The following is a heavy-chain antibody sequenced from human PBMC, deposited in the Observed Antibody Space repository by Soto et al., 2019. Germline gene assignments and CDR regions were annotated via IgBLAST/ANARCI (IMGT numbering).Heavy chain of an antibody. V-gene: IGHV3-21*01. D-gene: IGHD6-19*01. CDR2: ISSSSSYI. CDR3: ARDALDEYSSGWILGYYYGMDV. CDR1: GFTFSSYS. J-gene: IGHJ6*02. Sequence: GGSLRLSCAASGFTFSSYSMNWVRQAPGKGLEWVSSISSSSSYIYYADSVKGRFTISRDNAKNSLYLQMNSLRAEDTAVYYCARDALDEYSSGWILGYYYGMDVWGQGTTVTVSS.